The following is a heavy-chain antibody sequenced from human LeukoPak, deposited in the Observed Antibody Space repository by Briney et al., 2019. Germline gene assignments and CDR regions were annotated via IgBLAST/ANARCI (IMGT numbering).Heavy chain of an antibody. V-gene: IGHV5-51*04. CDR1: GYSFTSYW. CDR2: IYPGDSDT. CDR3: ARYLAGTGISSYYFDY. Sequence: GESLNISCKGSGYSFTSYWIGWVRQMPGKGLEWMGIIYPGDSDTRYSPSFQGQVTISADKPISTAYLQWSSLKASDTAMYYCARYLAGTGISSYYFDYWGQGTLVTVSS. J-gene: IGHJ4*02. D-gene: IGHD1-1*01.